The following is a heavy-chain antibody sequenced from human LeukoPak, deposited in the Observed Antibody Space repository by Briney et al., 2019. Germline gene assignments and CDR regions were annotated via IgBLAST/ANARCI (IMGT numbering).Heavy chain of an antibody. CDR1: GFTFSSYS. J-gene: IGHJ4*02. CDR2: ISSSSSYI. V-gene: IGHV3-21*01. CDR3: ARDLVGFLEWFFDY. Sequence: GGSLRLSCAASGFTFSSYSMNWVRQAPGKGLEWVSSISSSSSYIYYADSVKGRFTIFRDNAKNSLYLQMNSLRAEDTAVYYCARDLVGFLEWFFDYWGQGTLVTVSS. D-gene: IGHD3-3*01.